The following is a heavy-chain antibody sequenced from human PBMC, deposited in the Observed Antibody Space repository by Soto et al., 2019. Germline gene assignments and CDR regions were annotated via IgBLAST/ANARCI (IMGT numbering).Heavy chain of an antibody. CDR3: ATEGLLWFGGWDP. CDR2: ISSSSSYI. D-gene: IGHD3-10*01. V-gene: IGHV3-21*01. CDR1: GFTFSSYS. Sequence: PGGSLRLSCAASGFTFSSYSMNWVRQAPGKGLEWVSSISSSSSYIYYADSVKGRFTISRDNAKNSLYLQMNSLRAEDTAVYYCATEGLLWFGGWDPWGQGTLVTVSS. J-gene: IGHJ5*02.